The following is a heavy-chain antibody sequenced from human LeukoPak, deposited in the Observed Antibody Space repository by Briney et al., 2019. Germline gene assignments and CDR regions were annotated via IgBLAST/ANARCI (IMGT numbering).Heavy chain of an antibody. CDR2: IQYDGSEK. Sequence: TGGSLRLSCAASGFSFSGYWMSWVRQAPGKGLEWVAHIQYDGSEKSYVDSVRGRFTISRDNAKNSLYLQMSSLRAEDTAVYYCARSNSFDYWGHGTLVTVSS. J-gene: IGHJ4*01. V-gene: IGHV3-7*01. D-gene: IGHD6-6*01. CDR1: GFSFSGYW. CDR3: ARSNSFDY.